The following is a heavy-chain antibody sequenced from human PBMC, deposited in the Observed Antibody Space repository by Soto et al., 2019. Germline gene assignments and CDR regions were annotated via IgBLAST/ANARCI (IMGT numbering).Heavy chain of an antibody. CDR2: ISGSGGST. J-gene: IGHJ6*03. CDR1: GFTFSSYA. D-gene: IGHD3-3*01. V-gene: IGHV3-23*01. CDR3: AKYQRYYDFWSGPYYYYYMDV. Sequence: PGGSLRLSCAASGFTFSSYAMSWVRQAPGKGLEWVSAISGSGGSTYYADSVKGRFTISRDNSKNTLYLQMNSLRAEDTAVYYCAKYQRYYDFWSGPYYYYYMDVWGKGTLSPSP.